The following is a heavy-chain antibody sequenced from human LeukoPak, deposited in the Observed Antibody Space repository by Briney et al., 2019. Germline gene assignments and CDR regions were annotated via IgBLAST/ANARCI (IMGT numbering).Heavy chain of an antibody. CDR3: AKRGVVIRVILVGFHKEAYYFDS. V-gene: IGHV3-23*01. CDR2: LSISGDNT. CDR1: GFTLSSYA. Sequence: GGSLRLSCAASGFTLSSYAMSWVRQAPGKGLEWVSALSISGDNTYYTDSVKGRFTISRDSSTNTLYLQMNSLRAEDTAVYFCAKRGVVIRVILVGFHKEAYYFDSWGQGALVTVSS. D-gene: IGHD3-22*01. J-gene: IGHJ4*02.